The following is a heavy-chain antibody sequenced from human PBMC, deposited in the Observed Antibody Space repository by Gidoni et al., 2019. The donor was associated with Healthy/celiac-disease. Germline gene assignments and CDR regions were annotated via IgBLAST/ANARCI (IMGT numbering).Heavy chain of an antibody. V-gene: IGHV3-23*01. J-gene: IGHJ6*02. D-gene: IGHD3-3*01. Sequence: EVQLLESGGGLVQPGGSLRLSCAASGFTFSSYAMRWVRQAPGKGLEWVSAISGSGCSTYYADSVKGRFTISRDNSKNTLYLQMNSLRAEDTAVYYCAKDPGFEDFWSGYDYYYYGMDVWGQGTTVTVSS. CDR2: ISGSGCST. CDR1: GFTFSSYA. CDR3: AKDPGFEDFWSGYDYYYYGMDV.